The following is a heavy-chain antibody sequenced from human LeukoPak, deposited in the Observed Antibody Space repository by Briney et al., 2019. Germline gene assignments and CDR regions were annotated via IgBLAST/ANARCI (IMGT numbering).Heavy chain of an antibody. D-gene: IGHD3-10*01. CDR2: IYHRGST. J-gene: IGHJ4*02. CDR1: GYPISSGYY. CDR3: ARETG. Sequence: PSETLSLTCTVSGYPISSGYYWGWIRQPPGKGLEWIGGIYHRGSTYYNPSLKSRVTISVDTSKNQFSLKLSSVTAADTAVYYCARETGWGQGTLVTVSS. V-gene: IGHV4-38-2*02.